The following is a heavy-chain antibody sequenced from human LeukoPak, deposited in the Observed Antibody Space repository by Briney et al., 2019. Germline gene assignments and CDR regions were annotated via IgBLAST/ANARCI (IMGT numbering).Heavy chain of an antibody. J-gene: IGHJ4*02. CDR2: INYSGST. Sequence: SETLSLTCAVSGGSISSGGYYWSWIRQPPGKGLEWIGEINYSGSTNYNPSLKSRVTISVDMSKNQFSLKLSSVTAADTAVYYCARGGYYDSSGHFDYWGQGTLVTVSS. V-gene: IGHV4-39*07. CDR1: GGSISSGGYY. D-gene: IGHD3-22*01. CDR3: ARGGYYDSSGHFDY.